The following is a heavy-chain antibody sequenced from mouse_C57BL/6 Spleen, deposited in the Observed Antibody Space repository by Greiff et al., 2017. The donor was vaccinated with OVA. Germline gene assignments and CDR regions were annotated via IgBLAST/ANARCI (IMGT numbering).Heavy chain of an antibody. V-gene: IGHV1-80*01. CDR3: ASPLDYYGSSYVAWFAY. CDR2: IYPGDGDT. D-gene: IGHD1-1*01. CDR1: GYAFSSYW. J-gene: IGHJ3*01. Sequence: VQLQQSGAELVKPGASVKISCKASGYAFSSYWMNWVKQRPGKGLEWIGQIYPGDGDTNYNGKLKGKATLTADKSSSTAYMQLSSLTSEDSAVYFCASPLDYYGSSYVAWFAYWGQGTLVTVSA.